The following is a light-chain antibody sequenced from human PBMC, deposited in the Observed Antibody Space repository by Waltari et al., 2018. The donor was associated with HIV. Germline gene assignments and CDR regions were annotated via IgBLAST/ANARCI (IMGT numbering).Light chain of an antibody. J-gene: IGKJ2*01. Sequence: AIQMTQSPSSLSPAVGDSVTITCRSSQGIRNDLGWYQQKSGKAPKLLIYAASALHNGVPSRFSGSGSGTDFTLTISSVQPEDFATYYCLQDYKAPYTFGQGTKLEIK. CDR1: QGIRND. V-gene: IGKV1-6*01. CDR3: LQDYKAPYT. CDR2: AAS.